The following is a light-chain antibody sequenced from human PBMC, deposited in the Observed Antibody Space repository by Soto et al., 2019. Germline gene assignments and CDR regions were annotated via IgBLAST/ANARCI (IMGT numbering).Light chain of an antibody. CDR2: EVS. Sequence: SALTQPASVSGSPGQSITISCTGTSSDVGGYNYVSWYQQHPGKAPKLIIFEVSYRPSGISNRFSASKSGDTASLTISGLQADDEADYYCCSYTDSRTHIFGSGTKSPS. J-gene: IGLJ1*01. CDR1: SSDVGGYNY. CDR3: CSYTDSRTHI. V-gene: IGLV2-14*01.